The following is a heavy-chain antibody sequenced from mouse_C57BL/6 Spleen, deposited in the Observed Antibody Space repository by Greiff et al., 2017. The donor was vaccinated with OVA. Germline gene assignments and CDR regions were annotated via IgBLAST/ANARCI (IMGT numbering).Heavy chain of an antibody. Sequence: QVQLQQPGAELVMPGASVKLSCKASGYTFTSYWMHWVKQRPGQGLEWIGEIDPSDSYTNYNQKFKGKSTLTVDKSSSTAYMQLSSLTSEDSAVYYCARSGWLLRYAMDYWGQGTSVTVSS. D-gene: IGHD2-3*01. CDR3: ARSGWLLRYAMDY. CDR1: GYTFTSYW. CDR2: IDPSDSYT. J-gene: IGHJ4*01. V-gene: IGHV1-69*01.